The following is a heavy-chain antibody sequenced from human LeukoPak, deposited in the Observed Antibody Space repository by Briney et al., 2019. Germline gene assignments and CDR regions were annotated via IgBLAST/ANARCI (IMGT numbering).Heavy chain of an antibody. D-gene: IGHD3-10*01. CDR1: GFTFSDHY. CDR3: ARAHYYFGSRHPYYFDS. J-gene: IGHJ4*02. CDR2: ISTGDTAI. Sequence: GGSLRLSCAASGFTFSDHYMSWIRQAPGKGLEWISYISTGDTAIFYAGSVKGRFTISRDNAKDSLYLQMSSLRAEDTAVYYCARAHYYFGSRHPYYFDSWGQGTLVTVSS. V-gene: IGHV3-11*01.